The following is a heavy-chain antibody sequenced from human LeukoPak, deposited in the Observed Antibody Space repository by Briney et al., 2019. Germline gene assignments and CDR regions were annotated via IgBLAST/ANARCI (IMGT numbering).Heavy chain of an antibody. D-gene: IGHD1-14*01. CDR3: GRDRTLFDY. V-gene: IGHV7-4-1*02. Sequence: ASVKVSCKASGYTFTSYGISWVRQAPGQGLEWMGWINTNTGNPTYAQGFTGRFVFSLDTSVSTAYLQISSLKTEDTAVYYCGRDRTLFDYWGQGTLVTVSS. CDR1: GYTFTSYG. CDR2: INTNTGNP. J-gene: IGHJ4*02.